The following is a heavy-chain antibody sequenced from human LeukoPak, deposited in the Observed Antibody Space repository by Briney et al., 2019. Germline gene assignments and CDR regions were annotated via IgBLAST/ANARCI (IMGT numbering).Heavy chain of an antibody. D-gene: IGHD3-22*01. CDR1: GFPFNAYW. J-gene: IGHJ4*02. V-gene: IGHV3-21*01. CDR3: ARLARDSSGYYFGY. Sequence: GGSLRLSCAASGFPFNAYWMTWVRQAPGKGLEWVSSISSSSSYIYYADSVKGRFTISRDNAKNSLYLQMNSLRAEDTAVYYCARLARDSSGYYFGYWGQGTLVTVSS. CDR2: ISSSSSYI.